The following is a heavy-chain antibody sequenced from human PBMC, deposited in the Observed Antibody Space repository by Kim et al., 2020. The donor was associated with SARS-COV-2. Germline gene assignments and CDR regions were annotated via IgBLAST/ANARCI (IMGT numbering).Heavy chain of an antibody. V-gene: IGHV4-34*01. D-gene: IGHD3-10*01. Sequence: NPSLKSRVTISVDTSKTQCSLKLSSVTAADTAVYYCARGRYGSGSYWFDYWGQGTLVTVSS. J-gene: IGHJ4*02. CDR3: ARGRYGSGSYWFDY.